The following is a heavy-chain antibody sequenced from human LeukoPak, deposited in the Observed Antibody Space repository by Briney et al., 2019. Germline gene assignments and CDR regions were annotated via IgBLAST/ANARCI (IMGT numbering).Heavy chain of an antibody. Sequence: GGSLRLSCVVSGFPFSLYGMRWVRQAPGKGREGVSSISGSGDKPDYADSVKGRFTISRDNPRNILYLQMNNLRVEDTAVYFCAKHPWEDDSGYLYWGQGTLATVAS. CDR2: ISGSGDKP. CDR1: GFPFSLYG. CDR3: AKHPWEDDSGYLY. J-gene: IGHJ4*02. V-gene: IGHV3-23*01. D-gene: IGHD4-17*01.